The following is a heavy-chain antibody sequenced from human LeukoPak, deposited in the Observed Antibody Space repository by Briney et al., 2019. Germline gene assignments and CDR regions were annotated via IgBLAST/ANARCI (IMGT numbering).Heavy chain of an antibody. Sequence: SETLSLTCTVSGGSISSYYWSWIRQPPGKGLEWIGYIYYSGSTNYNPSLKSRVTISVDTSKNQFSLKLSSVTAADTAVYYCARVRSRQQLVTWGQGTLVTVSS. V-gene: IGHV4-59*08. J-gene: IGHJ4*02. D-gene: IGHD6-13*01. CDR1: GGSISSYY. CDR2: IYYSGST. CDR3: ARVRSRQQLVT.